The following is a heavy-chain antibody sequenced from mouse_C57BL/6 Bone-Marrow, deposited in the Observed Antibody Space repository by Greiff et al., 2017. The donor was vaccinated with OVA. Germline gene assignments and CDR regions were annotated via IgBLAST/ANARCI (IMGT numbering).Heavy chain of an antibody. CDR1: GFNIKNTY. Sequence: VQLKQSVAELVRPGASVKLSCTASGFNIKNTYMHWVKQRPEQGLEWIGRIDPANGNTKSAPKFQGKATITADPSSNAAYLQLSSLTSEDTAIYYCARGGYYGSFYYYAMDDWGQGTSVTVSS. D-gene: IGHD1-1*01. J-gene: IGHJ4*01. CDR3: ARGGYYGSFYYYAMDD. CDR2: IDPANGNT. V-gene: IGHV14-3*01.